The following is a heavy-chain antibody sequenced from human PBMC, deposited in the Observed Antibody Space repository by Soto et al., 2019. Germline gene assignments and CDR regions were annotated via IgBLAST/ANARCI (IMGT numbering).Heavy chain of an antibody. D-gene: IGHD4-17*01. Sequence: EVQVVDSGGFLVQPGGSLRLSCAGSGFTFSSYNMNWVRQAPGKGLEWVSYISRGSRVIYYADSVKGRFTISRDGAKNSLYLQMNSLRDEDTAVYYCARRYGDYEGDDYWGQGTLVTVSS. CDR2: ISRGSRVI. CDR3: ARRYGDYEGDDY. V-gene: IGHV3-48*02. J-gene: IGHJ4*02. CDR1: GFTFSSYN.